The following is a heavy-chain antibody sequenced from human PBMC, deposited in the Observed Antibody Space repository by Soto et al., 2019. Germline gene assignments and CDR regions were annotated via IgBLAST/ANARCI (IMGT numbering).Heavy chain of an antibody. CDR1: GGTFSTYA. CDR2: IIPMFGTA. Sequence: QVQLVQSGAEVKKPESSVKVSCKAPGGTFSTYAISWVRQAPGQGLEWMGGIIPMFGTANYAQRFQDRVTITADESTTTVYMERSSLRSEDTAVYFCASGIQLRLRRITNGYSGGGQGTLVTVSS. CDR3: ASGIQLRLRRITNGYSG. V-gene: IGHV1-69*12. J-gene: IGHJ4*02. D-gene: IGHD5-18*01.